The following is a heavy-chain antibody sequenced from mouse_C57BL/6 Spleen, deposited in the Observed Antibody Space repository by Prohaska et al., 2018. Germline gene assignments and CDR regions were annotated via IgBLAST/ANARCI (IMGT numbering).Heavy chain of an antibody. J-gene: IGHJ4*01. D-gene: IGHD3-3*01. Sequence: SVKIPCKASGYTFTDYNMDWVKQSHGKSLEWIGDINPNNGGTIYNQKFKGKATLTVDKSSSTAYMERRSLTSEDTAVYYCARGPHAMDYWGQGTSVTVSS. CDR3: ARGPHAMDY. CDR1: GYTFTDYN. CDR2: INPNNGGT. V-gene: IGHV1-18*01.